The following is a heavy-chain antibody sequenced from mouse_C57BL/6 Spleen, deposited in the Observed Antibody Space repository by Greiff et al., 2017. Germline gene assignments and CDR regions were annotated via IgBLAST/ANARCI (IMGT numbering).Heavy chain of an antibody. CDR1: GFTFTSYW. CDR3: AQGGLRRVAY. Sequence: QVKLQQPGAELVKPGASVKVSCTASGFTFTSYWMHWVKQRPGQGLEWIGRIHPSDSDTKYNQKFQGKATLTVAKSSNTAYMQLSSLTSEDAAVYYCAQGGLRRVAYWGQGTLVTVSA. J-gene: IGHJ3*01. V-gene: IGHV1-74*01. D-gene: IGHD2-2*01. CDR2: IHPSDSDT.